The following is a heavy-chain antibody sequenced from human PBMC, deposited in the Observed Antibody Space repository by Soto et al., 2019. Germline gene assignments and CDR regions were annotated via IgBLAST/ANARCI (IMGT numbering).Heavy chain of an antibody. CDR2: MNPKSWST. CDR1: GYTFTNYD. J-gene: IGHJ6*03. D-gene: IGHD4-17*01. CDR3: ARVPSTVTTLVTYYYYMDV. V-gene: IGHV1-8*01. Sequence: ASVKVSCKASGYTFTNYDINWVRQTTGQGLDWMGWMNPKSWSTGYSQKFQGRVTMTSDTSIDTGYMDLSSLTSNDTAVYYCARVPSTVTTLVTYYYYMDVWGKGTTVTVSS.